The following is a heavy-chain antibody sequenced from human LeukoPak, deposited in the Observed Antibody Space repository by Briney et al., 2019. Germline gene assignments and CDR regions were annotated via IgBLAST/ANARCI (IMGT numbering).Heavy chain of an antibody. CDR3: ARVEAAWAAFDI. J-gene: IGHJ3*02. D-gene: IGHD2-15*01. V-gene: IGHV1-2*02. CDR2: INPNSGGT. CDR1: GYTFTGYY. Sequence: ASVKVSCKASGYTFTGYYMHWVRQAPGQGLEWMGWINPNSGGTSYAQKFQGRVTMTRDTSISTAYVELSRLRSDDTAVYYCARVEAAWAAFDIWGQGTMVTVSS.